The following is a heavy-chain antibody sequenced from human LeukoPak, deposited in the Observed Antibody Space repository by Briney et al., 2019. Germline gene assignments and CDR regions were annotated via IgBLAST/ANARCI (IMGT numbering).Heavy chain of an antibody. CDR2: ISAYNGNT. V-gene: IGHV1-18*01. J-gene: IGHJ5*02. D-gene: IGHD3-22*01. Sequence: EASVKVSCKASGYTFTSYGISWVRQAPGQGLEWMGWISAYNGNTNYAQKLQGRVTMTTDTSTSTAYMELRSLRSDDTAVYYCARSRGSGYYYWFDPWGQGTLVTVSS. CDR3: ARSRGSGYYYWFDP. CDR1: GYTFTSYG.